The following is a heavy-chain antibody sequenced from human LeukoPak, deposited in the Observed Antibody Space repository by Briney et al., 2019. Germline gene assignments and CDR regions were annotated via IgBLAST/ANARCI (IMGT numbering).Heavy chain of an antibody. D-gene: IGHD1-26*01. V-gene: IGHV1-24*01. CDR3: ARGSMELPSFDY. CDR1: GYTLTELS. Sequence: ASVKVSCKVSGYTLTELSMHWVRQAPGKGLEWMGGFDPEDGETIYAQKFQGRVTMTRDTSTSTVYMELSSLRSEDTAVYYCARGSMELPSFDYWGQGTLVTVSS. J-gene: IGHJ4*02. CDR2: FDPEDGET.